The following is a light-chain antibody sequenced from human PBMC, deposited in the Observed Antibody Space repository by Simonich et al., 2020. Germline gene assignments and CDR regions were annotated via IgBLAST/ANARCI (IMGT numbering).Light chain of an antibody. CDR1: SSNIGAGYD. Sequence: QSVLTQPPSVSGAPGQRVTISCTGSSSNIGAGYDVHWYQQLPGTAPKLLIYGNSKRPSGVPDRFPGSKSGTSASLAITGIQAEDEADYYCQSYDSSLSGSVFGGGTKLTVL. CDR2: GNS. J-gene: IGLJ2*01. V-gene: IGLV1-40*01. CDR3: QSYDSSLSGSV.